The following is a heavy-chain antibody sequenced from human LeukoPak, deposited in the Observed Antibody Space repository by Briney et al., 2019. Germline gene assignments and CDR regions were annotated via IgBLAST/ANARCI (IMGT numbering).Heavy chain of an antibody. Sequence: ASVKVSCKASGYTFSSYGISWVRQAPGQGLEWMGWISVKNGNTNYAQKFQGRVTMTTDTFTTTAFMELRSLRPDDTAVYHCAREFWEPMAFDIWGQGTMVIVSS. CDR3: AREFWEPMAFDI. D-gene: IGHD1-26*01. J-gene: IGHJ3*02. CDR2: ISVKNGNT. CDR1: GYTFSSYG. V-gene: IGHV1-18*01.